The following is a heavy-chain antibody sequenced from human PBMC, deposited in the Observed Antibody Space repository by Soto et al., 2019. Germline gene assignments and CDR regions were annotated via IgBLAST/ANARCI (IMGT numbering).Heavy chain of an antibody. Sequence: ASVKVSCKASGYTFTSYAMHWVRQAPGQRLEWMGWINAGNGNTKYSQKFQGRVTITRDTSASTAYMELSSLRSEDTAVYYCARGYSGSPGDAFDIWGQGTMVTVSS. J-gene: IGHJ3*02. CDR3: ARGYSGSPGDAFDI. D-gene: IGHD1-26*01. V-gene: IGHV1-3*01. CDR2: INAGNGNT. CDR1: GYTFTSYA.